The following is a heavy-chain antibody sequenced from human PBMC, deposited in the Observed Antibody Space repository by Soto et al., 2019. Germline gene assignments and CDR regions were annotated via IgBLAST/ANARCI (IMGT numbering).Heavy chain of an antibody. D-gene: IGHD1-1*01. Sequence: QVQLQQWGAGLLKPSETLSLTCAVYGGSFSGYYWSWIRQPPGKGLEWIGEINHSGSTNYNPSLKSRGTISVDTSKNQFSLKLSSVTAADTAVYYCARGRVPRYWGQGTLVTVSS. CDR3: ARGRVPRY. V-gene: IGHV4-34*01. J-gene: IGHJ4*02. CDR2: INHSGST. CDR1: GGSFSGYY.